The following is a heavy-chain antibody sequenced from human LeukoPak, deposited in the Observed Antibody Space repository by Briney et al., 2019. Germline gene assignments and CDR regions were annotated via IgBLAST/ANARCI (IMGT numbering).Heavy chain of an antibody. CDR1: GYTFTSYA. Sequence: GASVKVTCKASGYTFTSYAMHWVRQAPGQRLEWMGWINAGNGNTKYSQEFQGRVTITRDTSASTAYMELSSLRSEDMAVYYCARSGSYYNWFDPWGQGTLVTVSS. CDR2: INAGNGNT. V-gene: IGHV1-3*03. D-gene: IGHD1-26*01. CDR3: ARSGSYYNWFDP. J-gene: IGHJ5*02.